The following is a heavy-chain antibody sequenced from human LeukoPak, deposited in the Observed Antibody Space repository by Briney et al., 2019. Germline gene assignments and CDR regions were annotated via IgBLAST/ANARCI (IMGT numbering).Heavy chain of an antibody. V-gene: IGHV3-11*01. D-gene: IGHD1-26*01. CDR1: GFTFSDYY. Sequence: GGSLRLSCAASGFTFSDYYMSWIRQAPGKGLEGVSYISSSGSTIYYADSVKGRFTISRDNAKNSLYLQMNSLRAEDTVVYYCARDLVWEPFDYWGQGTLVTVSS. J-gene: IGHJ4*02. CDR2: ISSSGSTI. CDR3: ARDLVWEPFDY.